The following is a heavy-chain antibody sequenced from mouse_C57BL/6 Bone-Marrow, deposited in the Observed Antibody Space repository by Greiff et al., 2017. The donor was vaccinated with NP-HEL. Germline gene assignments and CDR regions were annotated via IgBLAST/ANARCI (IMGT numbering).Heavy chain of an antibody. CDR3: ARDDGYYFAY. Sequence: VQLQQSGPELVKPGASVKISCKASGYSFTGYYMNWVKQSPEKSLEWIGEINPSTGGTTSNQKFKAKATLTVAKSSSPAYMQLKSLTSEDSAVYYCARDDGYYFAYWGQGTLVTVSA. V-gene: IGHV1-42*01. J-gene: IGHJ3*01. D-gene: IGHD2-3*01. CDR2: INPSTGGT. CDR1: GYSFTGYY.